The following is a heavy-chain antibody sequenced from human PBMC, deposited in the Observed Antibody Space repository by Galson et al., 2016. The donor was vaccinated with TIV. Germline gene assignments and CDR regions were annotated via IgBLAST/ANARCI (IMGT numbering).Heavy chain of an antibody. V-gene: IGHV1-46*01. D-gene: IGHD3-22*01. CDR1: GYTFTGYF. CDR2: INPSGGST. CDR3: ARDGGVGSSDYDH. Sequence: SVKVSCKASGYTFTGYFIHWVRQAPGQGLEWMGIINPSGGSTSYAQKFQGRVTMTRVTSTSTVTSTSSLRSEDTAVYYCARDGGVGSSDYDHWCQGTLVSVSS. J-gene: IGHJ4*02.